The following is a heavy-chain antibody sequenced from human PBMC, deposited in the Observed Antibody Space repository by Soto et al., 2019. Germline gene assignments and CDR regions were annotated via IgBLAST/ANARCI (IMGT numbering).Heavy chain of an antibody. J-gene: IGHJ3*02. Sequence: TLSLTCTVSTLSISSGCHYWSCTRPHPGKGLEWIGYIYYSGSTYYNPSLKSRVTISVDTSKNQFSLKLSSVTAADTAVYYGARDQGCSSTSCYDAFDIWGQGTMVT. CDR3: ARDQGCSSTSCYDAFDI. V-gene: IGHV4-31*03. CDR1: TLSISSGCHY. CDR2: IYYSGST. D-gene: IGHD2-2*01.